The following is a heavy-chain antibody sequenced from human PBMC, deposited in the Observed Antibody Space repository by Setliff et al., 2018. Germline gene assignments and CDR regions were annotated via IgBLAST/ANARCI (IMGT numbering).Heavy chain of an antibody. D-gene: IGHD3-3*01. V-gene: IGHV4-61*09. CDR2: INRRGST. CDR1: GESIDSVATGNHY. Sequence: SETLSLTCIVSGESIDSVATGNHYWNWIRQPVGKGLEWIGHINRRGSTNFSPSLKSRVTISLDTSKNQFSLNLTSVTAADTAVYYCARMTGFQYIDVWGKGTTVTVSS. J-gene: IGHJ6*03. CDR3: ARMTGFQYIDV.